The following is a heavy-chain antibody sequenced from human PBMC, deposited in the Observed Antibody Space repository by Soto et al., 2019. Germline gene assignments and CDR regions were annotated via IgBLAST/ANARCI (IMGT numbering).Heavy chain of an antibody. J-gene: IGHJ4*02. D-gene: IGHD2-2*01. Sequence: ASVKVSCKASGGSFSSYAISWVRQAPGQGLEWMGGIIPIFGTANYAQKFQGRVTMTTDTSTSTAYMELRSLRSDDTAVYYCAKEYCDSSRCFLPDYWGQGALVTVSS. CDR2: IIPIFGTA. CDR3: AKEYCDSSRCFLPDY. CDR1: GGSFSSYA. V-gene: IGHV1-69*05.